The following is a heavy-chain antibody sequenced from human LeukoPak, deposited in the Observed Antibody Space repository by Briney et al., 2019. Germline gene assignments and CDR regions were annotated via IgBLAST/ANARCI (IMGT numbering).Heavy chain of an antibody. Sequence: PSETLSLTCTVSRGSISSLYWSWIRQPPGKGLEWIGNIYYTGSTNYNPSLKSRVTISVDTSKNQFSLKLSSETAADTAAYYCARGRGYSYGSPLDYWGQGSLVTVSS. J-gene: IGHJ4*02. V-gene: IGHV4-59*11. D-gene: IGHD5-18*01. CDR2: IYYTGST. CDR1: RGSISSLY. CDR3: ARGRGYSYGSPLDY.